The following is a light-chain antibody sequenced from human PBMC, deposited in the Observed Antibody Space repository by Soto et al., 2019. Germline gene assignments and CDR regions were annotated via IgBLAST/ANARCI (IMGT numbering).Light chain of an antibody. V-gene: IGLV2-18*02. CDR3: SSYTTSSTYV. J-gene: IGLJ1*01. CDR2: EVG. CDR1: SSDVGSYNH. Sequence: QSVLTQPPSVSGSPGQSVTISCTGTSSDVGSYNHVSWYQQPPGAAPKLIIYEVGNRPSGVPDRFSGSKSGITASLTIAGLQAEDAADYYCSSYTTSSTYVFGTGTKLTVL.